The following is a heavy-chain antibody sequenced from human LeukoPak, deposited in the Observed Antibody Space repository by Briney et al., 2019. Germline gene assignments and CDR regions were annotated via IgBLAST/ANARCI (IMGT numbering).Heavy chain of an antibody. J-gene: IGHJ4*02. CDR3: ARGTAVTHGYFEY. D-gene: IGHD4-17*01. V-gene: IGHV3-33*01. Sequence: GGSLRLSCAASGFXFSRYGMHWVRQAPGKGLEWVAVIWYDGSNKCYADSVEGQFTISRDDSKNTLYLQMISPRAEDTAIYYCARGTAVTHGYFEYRGQGTLVTVSS. CDR1: GFXFSRYG. CDR2: IWYDGSNK.